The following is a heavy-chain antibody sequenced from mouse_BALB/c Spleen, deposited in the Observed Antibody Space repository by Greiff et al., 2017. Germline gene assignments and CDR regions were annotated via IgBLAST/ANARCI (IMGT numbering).Heavy chain of an antibody. Sequence: VQLQQSGPELVKPGASMKISCKASGYSFTGYTMNWVKQSHGKNLEWIGLINPYNGGTSYNQKFKGKATLTVDKSSSTAYMELLSLTSEDSAVYYCARSGYYDYDDDDPAWFAYWGQGTLVTVSA. CDR3: ARSGYYDYDDDDPAWFAY. D-gene: IGHD2-4*01. CDR2: INPYNGGT. CDR1: GYSFTGYT. J-gene: IGHJ3*01. V-gene: IGHV1-18*01.